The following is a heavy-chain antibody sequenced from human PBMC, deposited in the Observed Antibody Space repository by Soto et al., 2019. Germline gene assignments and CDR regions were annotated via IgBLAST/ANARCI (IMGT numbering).Heavy chain of an antibody. D-gene: IGHD3-10*01. CDR2: IYWDDDK. Sequence: QITLKESGPTLVKPTQTLTLTCTFSGFSLTSSGVGVGWIRQPPGKALEWLALIYWDDDKRYSPSLKSRLTITKDTSKNQVVLTMTNMDPVDTATYYCAHGGPMIRGVPLAFDIWGQGTMVTVSS. CDR1: GFSLTSSGVG. CDR3: AHGGPMIRGVPLAFDI. J-gene: IGHJ3*02. V-gene: IGHV2-5*02.